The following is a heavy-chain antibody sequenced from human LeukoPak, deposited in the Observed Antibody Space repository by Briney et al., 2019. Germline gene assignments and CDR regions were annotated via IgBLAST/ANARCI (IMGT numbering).Heavy chain of an antibody. V-gene: IGHV3-23*01. CDR3: ARTYYYDSSGYFDY. Sequence: GGSLRLSCAASGFTFSSYAMSWVRQAPGKGLEWVSAISGSGGSTYYADSVKGRFTISRDNSKNTLYLQMNSLRAEDTAVYYCARTYYYDSSGYFDYWGQGTLVTVSS. CDR2: ISGSGGST. J-gene: IGHJ4*02. D-gene: IGHD3-22*01. CDR1: GFTFSSYA.